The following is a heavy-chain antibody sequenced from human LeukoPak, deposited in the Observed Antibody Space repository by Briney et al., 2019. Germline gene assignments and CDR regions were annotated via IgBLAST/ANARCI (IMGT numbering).Heavy chain of an antibody. CDR1: GGSFSGYY. CDR2: INHSGST. D-gene: IGHD5-18*01. CDR3: ATPHTAIDNWFDP. Sequence: SETLSLTCAVYGGSFSGYYWSWIRQPPGKGLEWIGEINHSGSTNYNPSLKSRVTVSVDTSKNQFSLKLSSVTAADTAAYYCATPHTAIDNWFDPWGQGTLVTVSS. J-gene: IGHJ5*02. V-gene: IGHV4-34*01.